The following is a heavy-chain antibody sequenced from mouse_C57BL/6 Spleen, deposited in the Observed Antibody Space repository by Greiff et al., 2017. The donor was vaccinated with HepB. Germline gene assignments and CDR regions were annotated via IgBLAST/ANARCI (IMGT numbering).Heavy chain of an antibody. V-gene: IGHV1-19*01. CDR2: INPYNGGT. CDR1: GYTFTDYY. J-gene: IGHJ3*01. Sequence: EVQLQESGPVLVKPGASVKMSCKASGYTFTDYYMNWVKQSHGKSLEWIGVINPYNGGTSYNQKFKGKATLTVDKSSSTAYMELNSLTSEDSAVYYCAIYYDYDGSFWFAYWGQGTLFTVSA. CDR3: AIYYDYDGSFWFAY. D-gene: IGHD2-4*01.